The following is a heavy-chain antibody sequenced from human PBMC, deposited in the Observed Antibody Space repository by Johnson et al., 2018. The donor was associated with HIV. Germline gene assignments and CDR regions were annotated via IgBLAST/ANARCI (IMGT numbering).Heavy chain of an antibody. D-gene: IGHD3-10*01. CDR2: IKQDGSEK. CDR3: ARGGFGEWAAFDI. CDR1: GFTLSTYW. J-gene: IGHJ3*02. Sequence: EVQLVESGGGLVQPGGSLRLSCAASGFTLSTYWMSWVRQAPGKGLEWVANIKQDGSEKYCVDSVKGRFTISRDNAKNSLYLQMNSLRAEDTAVYYCARGGFGEWAAFDIWGQGTMVTVSS. V-gene: IGHV3-7*01.